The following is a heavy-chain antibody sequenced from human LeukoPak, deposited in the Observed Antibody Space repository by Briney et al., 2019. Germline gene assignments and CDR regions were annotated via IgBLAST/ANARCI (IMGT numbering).Heavy chain of an antibody. CDR2: ISYHGSQK. J-gene: IGHJ3*02. Sequence: GRPLRLSCAASGFTFGSYGMHWVRQAPGKGLEWVAVISYHGSQKYYVDSVRGRFTISRDNSKNTLFLQMNSLRAEDTAVYYCARDTALDIWGQGTMVTVSS. D-gene: IGHD4-17*01. V-gene: IGHV3-30*03. CDR3: ARDTALDI. CDR1: GFTFGSYG.